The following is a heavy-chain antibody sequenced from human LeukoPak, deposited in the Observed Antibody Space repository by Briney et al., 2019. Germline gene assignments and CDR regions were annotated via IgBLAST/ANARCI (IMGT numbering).Heavy chain of an antibody. CDR3: ITAYSSGWYAC. CDR1: GFTFSNAW. J-gene: IGHJ5*01. V-gene: IGHV3-15*01. Sequence: PGGSLRLSCAASGFTFSNAWMSWVRQAPGKGLEWVGRIKSKNDGGTTDYAAPVKGRFTISRDDSKETLYLQMNSLKTEDTAVYYCITAYSSGWYACWGQGTLVTVSS. D-gene: IGHD6-25*01. CDR2: IKSKNDGGTT.